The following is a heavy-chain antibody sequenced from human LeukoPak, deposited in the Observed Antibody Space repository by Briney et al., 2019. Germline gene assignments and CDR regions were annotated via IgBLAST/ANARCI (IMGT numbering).Heavy chain of an antibody. CDR2: TYDSGAT. CDR3: ARSDSSAYYFDY. CDR1: GGSISSVGYY. D-gene: IGHD3-22*01. Sequence: SETLSLTCTVSGGSISSVGYYWSWIRQHPGKGLEWIGYTYDSGATSYNPSLKSRLTISVDTSRNQFSLRLSSVTAADSAVYYCARSDSSAYYFDYWGQGTLVTVSS. V-gene: IGHV4-31*03. J-gene: IGHJ4*02.